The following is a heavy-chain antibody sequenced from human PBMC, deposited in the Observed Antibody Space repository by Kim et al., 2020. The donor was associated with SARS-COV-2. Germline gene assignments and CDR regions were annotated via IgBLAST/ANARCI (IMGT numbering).Heavy chain of an antibody. CDR2: IYPSGST. V-gene: IGHV4-61*02. CDR3: ARGVYSFGSYFDY. Sequence: SETLSLTCTVSGGSITSGSYYWNWIRQPAGKGLEWIGRIYPSGSTNYNPSLKSRITISVNTSKHQFFLKLSSVTAADTSVYYCARGVYSFGSYFDYWGQGTLVTVSS. CDR1: GGSITSGSYY. D-gene: IGHD5-18*01. J-gene: IGHJ4*02.